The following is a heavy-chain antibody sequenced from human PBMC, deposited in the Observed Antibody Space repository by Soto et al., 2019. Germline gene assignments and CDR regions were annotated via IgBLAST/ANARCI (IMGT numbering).Heavy chain of an antibody. CDR3: AREARIMITFGGVIANFDY. CDR2: IKQDGSEK. V-gene: IGHV3-7*03. D-gene: IGHD3-16*02. J-gene: IGHJ4*02. CDR1: GFTFSSYW. Sequence: GGSLRLSCAASGFTFSSYWMSWVRQAPGKGLEWVANIKQDGSEKYYVDSVKGRFTISRDNAKNSQYLQMNSLRAEDTAVYYCAREARIMITFGGVIANFDYWGQGTLVTVSS.